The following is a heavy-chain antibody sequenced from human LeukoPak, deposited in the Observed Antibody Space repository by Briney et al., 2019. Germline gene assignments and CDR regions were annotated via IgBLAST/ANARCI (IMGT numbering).Heavy chain of an antibody. D-gene: IGHD2-21*02. V-gene: IGHV1-2*02. CDR3: ARVGAGDCCFFNY. J-gene: IGHJ4*02. Sequence: GASVKVSCKASGYTFTCYYMHWVRQAPGQGLEWNGWINPNSGGTSYAQKFQGRVTMTGDTSISTAYMDLSKLRSDDTAVYYCARVGAGDCCFFNYWGQGTLVTVSS. CDR1: GYTFTCYY. CDR2: INPNSGGT.